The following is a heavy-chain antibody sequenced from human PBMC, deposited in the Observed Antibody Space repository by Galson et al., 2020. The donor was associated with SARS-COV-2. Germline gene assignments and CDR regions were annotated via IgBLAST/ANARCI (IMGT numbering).Heavy chain of an antibody. CDR3: ASTMVRGVNYYYYGMDV. J-gene: IGHJ6*02. D-gene: IGHD3-10*01. CDR2: ISTNSYT. Sequence: QQRSRPASGFTYRDNYMNWISLRPGMGLECVPYISTNSYTHYADSVKGRFTISRDNAKNSLYLQMNSLRAEDTAVYYCASTMVRGVNYYYYGMDVWGQGTTVTVSS. V-gene: IGHV3-11*06. CDR1: GFTYRDNY.